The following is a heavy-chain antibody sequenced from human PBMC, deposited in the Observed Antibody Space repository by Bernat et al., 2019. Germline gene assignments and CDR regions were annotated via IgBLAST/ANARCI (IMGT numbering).Heavy chain of an antibody. J-gene: IGHJ3*01. CDR2: ISYDGSNK. D-gene: IGHD6-13*01. V-gene: IGHV3-30*15. CDR3: ARVVSVRSSWDGIDF. Sequence: QVQLVESGGGVVQPGRSLRLSCAASGFTFSTYAVHWVRQAPGKGLECVALISYDGSNKYSADSVKGRFTISRDNSKNTLYLQMSSLRAEDTAVYYCARVVSVRSSWDGIDFWGQGTMVTVSS. CDR1: GFTFSTYA.